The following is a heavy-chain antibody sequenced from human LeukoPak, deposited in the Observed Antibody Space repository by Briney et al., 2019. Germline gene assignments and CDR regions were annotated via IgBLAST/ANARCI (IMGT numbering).Heavy chain of an antibody. D-gene: IGHD4-11*01. CDR1: GDSVSSNTAA. Sequence: RSQTLSLTCAISGDSVSSNTAAWNWIRQSPSRGLEWLGRTYYRSKWFRDYAVSVKSRITIDADTSKNQFSLQLNSVTPEDTAVYYCARKGTVTTPFDYWGQGILVTVSS. V-gene: IGHV6-1*01. CDR2: TYYRSKWFR. CDR3: ARKGTVTTPFDY. J-gene: IGHJ4*02.